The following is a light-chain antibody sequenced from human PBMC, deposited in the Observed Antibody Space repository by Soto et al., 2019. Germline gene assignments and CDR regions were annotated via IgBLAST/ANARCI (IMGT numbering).Light chain of an antibody. V-gene: IGKV1-33*01. CDR1: QDISNY. J-gene: IGKJ4*01. CDR2: DAS. CDR3: QQYDNLPLT. Sequence: IRMTQSPSSLSASPGDRVTITCRASQDISNYLNWYQQKPGKAPKLLIYDASNLETGVPSRFSGSGSGTDFTFTISSLQPEDIATYYCQQYDNLPLTFGGGTKVDIK.